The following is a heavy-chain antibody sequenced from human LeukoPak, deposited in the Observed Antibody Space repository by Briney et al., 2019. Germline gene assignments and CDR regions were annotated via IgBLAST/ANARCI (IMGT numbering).Heavy chain of an antibody. Sequence: GESLKISCKGSGCSFTSYWISWVRQMPGKGLEWMGRIDPSDSYTNYSPSFQGHVTISADKSISTAYLQWSSLKASDTAMYYCARRRGITMVRGVIKFDAFDIWGQGTMVTVSS. CDR1: GCSFTSYW. CDR2: IDPSDSYT. V-gene: IGHV5-10-1*01. CDR3: ARRRGITMVRGVIKFDAFDI. D-gene: IGHD3-10*01. J-gene: IGHJ3*02.